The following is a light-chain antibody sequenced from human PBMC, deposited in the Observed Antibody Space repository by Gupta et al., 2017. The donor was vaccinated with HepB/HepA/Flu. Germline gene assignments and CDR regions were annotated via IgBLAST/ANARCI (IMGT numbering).Light chain of an antibody. CDR1: GGDIGAYGS. CDR3: SSFTSTLTLVV. V-gene: IGLV2-14*03. CDR2: DVA. Sequence: HSALTQPASLSASPGQAITISWTVTGGDIGAYGSFYWYQQYPGKAPKLLIYDVAARPSGISTRFSGSKSGNTASLTISGLQAEDEAAYFCSSFTSTLTLVVFGGGTKLTVL. J-gene: IGLJ2*01.